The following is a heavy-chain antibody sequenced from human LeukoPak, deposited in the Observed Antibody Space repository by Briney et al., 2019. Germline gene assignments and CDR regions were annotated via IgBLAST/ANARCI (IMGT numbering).Heavy chain of an antibody. CDR1: GFIFSDYS. CDR2: ISSSTI. J-gene: IGHJ5*02. D-gene: IGHD3-10*01. CDR3: ARDRDSYGSGRTGFDP. Sequence: PGGSLRLSCAASGFIFSDYSMNWVRQAPGKGLEWVSYISSSTIYYADSVKGRFTISRDNAKNSLYLQMNNLRDEDTAVYYCARDRDSYGSGRTGFDPWGQGTLVTVSS. V-gene: IGHV3-48*02.